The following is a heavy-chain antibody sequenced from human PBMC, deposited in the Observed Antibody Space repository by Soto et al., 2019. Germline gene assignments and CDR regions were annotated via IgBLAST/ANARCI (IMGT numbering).Heavy chain of an antibody. V-gene: IGHV5-10-1*01. CDR1: GWRVSSYW. Sequence: GASDKRSGEGCGWRVSSYWRTWVRQLPGKGLEWMGRIDPSDSYTNYSPSFQGHVTISADKSISTAYLQWSSLKASDTAMYYCATLELSPRKWQRFETHYFDYCGQGTLVTVSS. CDR2: IDPSDSYT. CDR3: ATLELSPRKWQRFETHYFDY. J-gene: IGHJ4*02. D-gene: IGHD5-12*01.